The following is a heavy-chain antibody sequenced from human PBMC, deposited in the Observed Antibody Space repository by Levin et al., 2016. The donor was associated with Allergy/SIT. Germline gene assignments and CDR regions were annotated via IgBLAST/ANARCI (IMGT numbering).Heavy chain of an antibody. CDR2: SIPVGAP. CDR1: GGSSQWLL. J-gene: IGHJ5*02. D-gene: IGHD3-3*01. V-gene: IGHV4-4*07. Sequence: SETLSLTCTVSGGSSQWLLPGPGSGSPPGGDWSGLGVSIPVGAPLTTPPSMSRVTMSVDTSKNQFSLKLNSVTAADTAVYYCARVLLSGVNANWFDPWGQGTLVTVSS. CDR3: ARVLLSGVNANWFDP.